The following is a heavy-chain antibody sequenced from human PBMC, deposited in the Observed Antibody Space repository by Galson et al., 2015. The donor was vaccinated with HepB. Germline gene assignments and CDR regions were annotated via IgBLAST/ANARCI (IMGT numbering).Heavy chain of an antibody. Sequence: SLRLSCAASGFTFSSYWMSWVRQAPGKGLEWVANIKQDGSEKYYVDSVKGRFTISRDNAKNSLYLQMNSLRAEDTAVYYCARVVQRWFGDLLGGYFDYWGQGTLVTVSS. V-gene: IGHV3-7*03. CDR1: GFTFSSYW. J-gene: IGHJ4*02. D-gene: IGHD3-10*01. CDR2: IKQDGSEK. CDR3: ARVVQRWFGDLLGGYFDY.